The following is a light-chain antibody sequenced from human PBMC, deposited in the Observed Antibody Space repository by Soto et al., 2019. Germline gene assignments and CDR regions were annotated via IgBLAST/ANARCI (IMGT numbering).Light chain of an antibody. CDR3: KHYTTNST. J-gene: IGKJ5*01. CDR2: DAS. V-gene: IGKV1-5*01. Sequence: DIQMTQSPSTLSASVGDSVTITCRASQNIRNWLSWYPQKPGKAPNPRIYDASILKSGVPARFSGSGSGTEFTITLSCLQPDDFATYYYKHYTTNSTFGQGTRLEIK. CDR1: QNIRNW.